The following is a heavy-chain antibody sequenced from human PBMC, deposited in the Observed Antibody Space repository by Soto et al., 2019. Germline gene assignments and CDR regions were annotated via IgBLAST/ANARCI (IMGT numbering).Heavy chain of an antibody. Sequence: ASVKVSCKASGYTFTSYYMHWVRQAPGQGLEWMGIINPSGGSTSYAQKFQGRVTMTRDTSTSTVYMELSSLRSEDTAVYYCARVLNWGEYYYYYYGMDVWGQGTTVTVSS. J-gene: IGHJ6*02. CDR3: ARVLNWGEYYYYYYGMDV. V-gene: IGHV1-46*01. CDR1: GYTFTSYY. D-gene: IGHD3-16*01. CDR2: INPSGGST.